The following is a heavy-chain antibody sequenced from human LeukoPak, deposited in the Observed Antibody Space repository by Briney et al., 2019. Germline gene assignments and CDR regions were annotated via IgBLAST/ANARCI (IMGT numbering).Heavy chain of an antibody. Sequence: SETRSLTWTVSGGSISGYYLSWIRQSPGGGLEWIGYIYDSGSTNYNPSLKSRVIISLDTSKTQVALKVRSVTAADTAVYYCARGWDTGYGYYGMDVWGQGTTVTVSS. CDR2: IYDSGST. V-gene: IGHV4-59*01. CDR3: ARGWDTGYGYYGMDV. J-gene: IGHJ6*02. D-gene: IGHD5-18*01. CDR1: GGSISGYY.